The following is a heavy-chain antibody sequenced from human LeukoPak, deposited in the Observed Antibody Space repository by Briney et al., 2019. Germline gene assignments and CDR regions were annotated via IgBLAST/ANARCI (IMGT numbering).Heavy chain of an antibody. V-gene: IGHV4-39*01. D-gene: IGHD3-10*01. CDR2: IYYSGST. Sequence: SETLSLTCTLSVGSIRSSGYYSGWIRQPPGKGLGWIGYIYYSGSTNYSPSLKSRVTISVDTSKNQFSLKLISVTAADTAVYYCARHFMVRGIIIPYYLDYWGQGTLVTVSS. CDR1: VGSIRSSGYY. CDR3: ARHFMVRGIIIPYYLDY. J-gene: IGHJ4*02.